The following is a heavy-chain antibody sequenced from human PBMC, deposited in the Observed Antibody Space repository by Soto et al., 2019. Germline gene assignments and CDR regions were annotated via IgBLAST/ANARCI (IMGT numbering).Heavy chain of an antibody. V-gene: IGHV3-30*18. CDR2: ISDDGSDK. J-gene: IGHJ6*02. CDR3: AKTLRFLELALDCYYGMDV. Sequence: PWGSLVLSCEASGFTFNMYGIDWVRQAPGKGLDWVALISDDGSDKDYADSVNGRFTISRDNSKNTLYLQMNSLRPEDTAVYYCAKTLRFLELALDCYYGMDVWGQGTTVTVSS. CDR1: GFTFNMYG. D-gene: IGHD3-3*01.